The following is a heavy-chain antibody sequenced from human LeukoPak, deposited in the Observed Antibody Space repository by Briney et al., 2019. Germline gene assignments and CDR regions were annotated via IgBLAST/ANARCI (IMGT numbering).Heavy chain of an antibody. CDR3: ARDGLAAAADY. V-gene: IGHV3-74*01. CDR2: IKGDGTST. Sequence: GWSLRLSCTVSGFTFSTHWMRWVRQAPGKGLVWVSHIKGDGTSTNYADSVKGRFTISRDNAKNTLFLQMNSLRAEDTAVYYCARDGLAAAADYWGQGTLVTVSS. J-gene: IGHJ4*02. CDR1: GFTFSTHW. D-gene: IGHD6-13*01.